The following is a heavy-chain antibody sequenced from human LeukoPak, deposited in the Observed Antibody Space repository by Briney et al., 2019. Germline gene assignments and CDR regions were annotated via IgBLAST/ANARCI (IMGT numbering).Heavy chain of an antibody. D-gene: IGHD6-19*01. CDR3: ARGQVGRAGTFRIWAYFDH. J-gene: IGHJ4*02. CDR1: GGSFGGYY. V-gene: IGHV4-34*01. Sequence: SETLSLTCAVYGGSFGGYYWSWIRQPPGKGLEWIGEINHSGSTNYNPSLKSRVTISVDTSKNQFSLKLSSVTAADTAVYYCARGQVGRAGTFRIWAYFDHWGQGTLVIVSS. CDR2: INHSGST.